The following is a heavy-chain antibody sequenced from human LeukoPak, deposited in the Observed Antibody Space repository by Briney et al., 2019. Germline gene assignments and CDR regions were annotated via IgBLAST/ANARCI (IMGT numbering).Heavy chain of an antibody. CDR2: ISVSGFST. J-gene: IGHJ3*01. CDR1: GFTFIAYA. CDR3: AKNHDSNSYHTDDAFDV. D-gene: IGHD2/OR15-2a*01. Sequence: GGSLRLSCAASGFTFIAYAMNWVRQAPGKGLEWVSVISVSGFSTYYADSVKGRFTISRDNSKNTLYLQMYSLRAEDTAVYYCAKNHDSNSYHTDDAFDVWGKGTMVTVSS. V-gene: IGHV3-23*01.